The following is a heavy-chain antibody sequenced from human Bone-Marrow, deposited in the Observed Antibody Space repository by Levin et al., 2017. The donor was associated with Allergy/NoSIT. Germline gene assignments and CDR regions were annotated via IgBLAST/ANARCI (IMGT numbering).Heavy chain of an antibody. CDR1: ARSFTNYY. D-gene: IGHD3-10*01. V-gene: IGHV4-34*01. CDR2: INHSGST. J-gene: IGHJ4*02. Sequence: SETLSLTCAVSARSFTNYYWSWIRQPPGKGLEWIGEINHSGSTTYNPSLKSRVTISIDTSKNRFFLNLTSVTAADTATYYCARGRVWFGTYRLFRYVFDNWGQGTLVTVSS. CDR3: ARGRVWFGTYRLFRYVFDN.